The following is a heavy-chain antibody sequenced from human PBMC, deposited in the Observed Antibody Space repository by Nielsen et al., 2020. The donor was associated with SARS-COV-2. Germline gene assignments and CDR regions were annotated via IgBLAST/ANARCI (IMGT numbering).Heavy chain of an antibody. V-gene: IGHV3-21*01. CDR3: ATDQYCPNGICSSGGRDY. CDR1: GLTFSTYS. Sequence: GESLKISCAASGLTFSTYSMMWVRQAPGKRLEWVSHISSSRSYIYYADSVKGRFPISRDNAKNSVYLQMNSLRAEDTAVYYCATDQYCPNGICSSGGRDYWGQGTLVAVSS. CDR2: ISSSRSYI. J-gene: IGHJ4*02. D-gene: IGHD2-8*01.